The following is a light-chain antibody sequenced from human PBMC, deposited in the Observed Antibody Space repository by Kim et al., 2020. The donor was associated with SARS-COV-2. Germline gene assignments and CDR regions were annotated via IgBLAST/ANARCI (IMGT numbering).Light chain of an antibody. CDR3: QQRSNWPRT. CDR1: QSVRSY. J-gene: IGKJ1*01. V-gene: IGKV3-11*01. Sequence: LSPGERATLSCSASQSVRSYLSWYQQKPGQTPRLLIYDASDRATGIPARFSGSGSGTDFTLTISSLEPEDFAVYYCQQRSNWPRTFGQGTKVDIK. CDR2: DAS.